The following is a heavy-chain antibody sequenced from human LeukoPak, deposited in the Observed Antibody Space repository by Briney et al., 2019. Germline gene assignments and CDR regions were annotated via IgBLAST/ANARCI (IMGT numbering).Heavy chain of an antibody. CDR3: ARDGEGVGATYHDY. V-gene: IGHV1-2*02. D-gene: IGHD1-26*01. J-gene: IGHJ4*02. CDR2: INPNSGGT. CDR1: GYTFTGYY. Sequence: ASVKVPCKASGYTFTGYYMHWVRQAPGQGLEWMGWINPNSGGTNYAQKFQGRVTMTRDTSISTAYMELSRLRSDDTAVYYCARDGEGVGATYHDYWGQGTLVTVSS.